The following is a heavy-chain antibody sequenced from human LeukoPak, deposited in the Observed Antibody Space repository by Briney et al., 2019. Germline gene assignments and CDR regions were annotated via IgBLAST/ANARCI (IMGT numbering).Heavy chain of an antibody. Sequence: GGSLRLSCAASGFTFRIYDMQWVGQSTGKGVEWVAAFAIGGDTYYPASVKGRFTISRENAKKYLYIKMNSLRAGDTAVYYCARAHVGAGLAFDVWGQGTMVTVAS. V-gene: IGHV3-13*01. CDR3: ARAHVGAGLAFDV. CDR2: FAIGGDT. D-gene: IGHD1-26*01. J-gene: IGHJ3*01. CDR1: GFTFRIYD.